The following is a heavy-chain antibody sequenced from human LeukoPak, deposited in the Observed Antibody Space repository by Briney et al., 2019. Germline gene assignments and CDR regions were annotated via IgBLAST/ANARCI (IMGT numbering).Heavy chain of an antibody. J-gene: IGHJ4*02. D-gene: IGHD3-16*02. CDR1: GFTFSSYA. CDR2: ISGSGGST. CDR3: ARARGEGTYYDYVWGSYRYGYFDY. Sequence: GGSLRLSCAASGFTFSSYAMSWVRQAPGKGLEWVSAISGSGGSTYYADSVKGRFTISRDNSKNTLYLQMNSLRAEDTAVYYCARARGEGTYYDYVWGSYRYGYFDYWGQGTLVTVSS. V-gene: IGHV3-23*01.